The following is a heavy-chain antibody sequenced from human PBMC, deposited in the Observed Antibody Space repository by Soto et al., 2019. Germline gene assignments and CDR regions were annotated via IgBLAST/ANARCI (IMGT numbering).Heavy chain of an antibody. CDR1: GGSISSGGYY. CDR2: TYYSGST. J-gene: IGHJ6*02. D-gene: IGHD5-12*01. CDR3: ARLEVATSYYYYYGMDV. V-gene: IGHV4-31*03. Sequence: PSETLSLTCTVSGGSISSGGYYWSWIRQHPGKGLEWIGYTYYSGSTYYNPSLKSRVTISVDTSKNQFSLKLSSVTAADTAVYYCARLEVATSYYYYYGMDVWGQGTTVTVSS.